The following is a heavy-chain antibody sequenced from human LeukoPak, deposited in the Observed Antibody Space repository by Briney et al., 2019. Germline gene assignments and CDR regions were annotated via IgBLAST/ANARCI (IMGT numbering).Heavy chain of an antibody. CDR1: GFTFSSYS. D-gene: IGHD6-13*01. Sequence: GGSLRLSCAASGFTFSSYSMNWVRQAPGKGLEWVSSISSSSSYIYYADSVKGRFTISRDNAKNSLYLQMNSLRAEDTAVYYCARYGYSSSWYGGGDYWGQGTLVTFSS. V-gene: IGHV3-21*01. J-gene: IGHJ4*02. CDR3: ARYGYSSSWYGGGDY. CDR2: ISSSSSYI.